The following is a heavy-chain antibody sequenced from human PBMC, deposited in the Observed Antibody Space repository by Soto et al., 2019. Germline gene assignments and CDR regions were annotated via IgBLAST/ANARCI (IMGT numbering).Heavy chain of an antibody. V-gene: IGHV1-8*01. Sequence: QVQLVQSGAAVKKPGASVRVSCQASGYTFISFDINWVRQATGQGLEWMGWMNPNTGNTGYEQKFQCRVTMTRNTSIGTAYMELSSLTSEDTAVYYCSRRKERSGPYYLDSWGQGTLVTVSS. J-gene: IGHJ4*02. CDR3: SRRKERSGPYYLDS. D-gene: IGHD6-25*01. CDR1: GYTFISFD. CDR2: MNPNTGNT.